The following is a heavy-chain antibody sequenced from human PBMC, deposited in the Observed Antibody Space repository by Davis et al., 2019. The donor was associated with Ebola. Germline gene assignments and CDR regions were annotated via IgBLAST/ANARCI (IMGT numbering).Heavy chain of an antibody. CDR2: IYYSGST. Sequence: SETLSLTCTVSGGSISSTSYYWGWIRQPPGKGLEWIGSIYYSGSTYYNPSLKSRVTISVDTSKNQFSLKLSSVTAADTAVYYCARSADAALYRAAFYYWGQGTLVTVSS. V-gene: IGHV4-39*07. CDR1: GGSISSTSYY. CDR3: ARSADAALYRAAFYY. D-gene: IGHD5-18*01. J-gene: IGHJ4*02.